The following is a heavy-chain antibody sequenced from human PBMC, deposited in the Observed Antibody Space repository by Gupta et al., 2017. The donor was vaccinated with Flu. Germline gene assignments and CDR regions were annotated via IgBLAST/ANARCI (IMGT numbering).Heavy chain of an antibody. Sequence: EVQLVESGGGLVQPGGSLRLSCAASGVSYSGYWMSWVRQAPGQGPEWVALINQDGNKIYYVDSVKGRFTISRDNAERSLYLQMNSLRAEDTALYYCARGDERWLQIWGQGTLVTVSS. J-gene: IGHJ4*02. V-gene: IGHV3-7*01. CDR3: ARGDERWLQI. CDR1: GVSYSGYW. CDR2: INQDGNKI. D-gene: IGHD5-24*01.